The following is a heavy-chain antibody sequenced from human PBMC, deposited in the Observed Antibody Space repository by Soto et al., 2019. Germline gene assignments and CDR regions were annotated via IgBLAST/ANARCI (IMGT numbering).Heavy chain of an antibody. D-gene: IGHD2-8*01. Sequence: GGSLRLSCAASGFIFSSYGMTWVRQAPGKGLEWVSGVSGSGVSTYYAESVKGRFTISRDNSKNTLFLQMNSLRAEDTAVYYCAKGSKGVSKYYFDSWGQGTLVTVSS. CDR3: AKGSKGVSKYYFDS. V-gene: IGHV3-23*01. CDR2: VSGSGVST. J-gene: IGHJ4*02. CDR1: GFIFSSYG.